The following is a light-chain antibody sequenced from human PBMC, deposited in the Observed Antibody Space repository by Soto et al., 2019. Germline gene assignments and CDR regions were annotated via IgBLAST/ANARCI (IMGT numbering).Light chain of an antibody. J-gene: IGKJ1*01. CDR2: GVS. CDR1: QSVDNTF. V-gene: IGKV3-20*01. Sequence: EIVLTQSPGTLSLSPGERATLSCRASQSVDNTFFAWYQKKPGQAPRLLRYGVSKSATAIPYSFSGSGSETDFTLTISRLEPYDFSVYYWHHYMTPLTFGQGTRVEIK. CDR3: HHYMTPLT.